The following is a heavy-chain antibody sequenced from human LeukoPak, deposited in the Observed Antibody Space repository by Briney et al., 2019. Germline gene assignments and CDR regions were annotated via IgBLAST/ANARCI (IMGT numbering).Heavy chain of an antibody. CDR1: GGSISSSSYY. Sequence: PSETLSLTCTVSGGSISSSSYYWGWIRQPPGKGLEWIGSIYYSGSTYYNPSLKSRVTISVDTSKNQFSLKLSSVTAADTAVYFCARGPYDSSGAFDIWGQGTMVTVSS. CDR2: IYYSGST. CDR3: ARGPYDSSGAFDI. D-gene: IGHD3-22*01. V-gene: IGHV4-39*07. J-gene: IGHJ3*02.